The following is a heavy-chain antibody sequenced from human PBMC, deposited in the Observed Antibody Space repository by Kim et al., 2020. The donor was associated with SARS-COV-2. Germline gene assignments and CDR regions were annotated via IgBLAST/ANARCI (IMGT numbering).Heavy chain of an antibody. Sequence: GGSLRLSCAASGFTFSSYAISWVRQAPGKGLEWVSAISGSGGSTYYADSVKGRFTISRDNSKNTLYLQMNSLRAEDTAVYYCAKGGGLMVRGVINYFDYWGQGTLVTVSS. CDR3: AKGGGLMVRGVINYFDY. CDR2: ISGSGGST. D-gene: IGHD3-10*01. J-gene: IGHJ4*02. CDR1: GFTFSSYA. V-gene: IGHV3-23*01.